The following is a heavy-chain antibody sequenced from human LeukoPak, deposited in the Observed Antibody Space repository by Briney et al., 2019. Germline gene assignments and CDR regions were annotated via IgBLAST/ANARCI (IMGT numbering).Heavy chain of an antibody. CDR2: ISGSDGST. CDR1: GFTFSRYA. J-gene: IGHJ4*02. V-gene: IGHV3-23*01. CDR3: ARQVSCDTTTCYAGMPPDY. D-gene: IGHD2-2*01. Sequence: HPGGSLRLSCAASGFTFSRYAMSWLRQTPEKGLEWVSVISGSDGSTYYADSVRGRFTISRDDSGNTLFLQMNSLRAEDTAVYYCARQVSCDTTTCYAGMPPDYWGQGTLVTVSS.